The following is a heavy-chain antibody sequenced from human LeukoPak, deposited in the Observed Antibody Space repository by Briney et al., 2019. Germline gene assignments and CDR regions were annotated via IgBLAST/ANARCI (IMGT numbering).Heavy chain of an antibody. CDR2: INHSGST. CDR3: ARGYTAPRRGPFDY. Sequence: SETLSLTCAVYGGSFSGYYWSWIRQPPGKGLEWIGEINHSGSTNYNPSLKSRVTISVDTSKNQFSLKLSSVTAADTAVYYCARGYTAPRRGPFDYWRQGTLVTVSS. J-gene: IGHJ4*02. D-gene: IGHD1-1*01. V-gene: IGHV4-34*01. CDR1: GGSFSGYY.